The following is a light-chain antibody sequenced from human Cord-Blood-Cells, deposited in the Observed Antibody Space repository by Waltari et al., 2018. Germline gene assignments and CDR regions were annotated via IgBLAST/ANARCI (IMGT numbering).Light chain of an antibody. Sequence: QSALPQPASVSGSPGQSITISCTGTSSDVGSYNLVSRYQQHPGKAPKLMIYEGSKRPSGVSNRFSGSKSGNTASLTISGLQAEDEADYYCCSYAGSSTLAVFGGGTQLTVL. V-gene: IGLV2-23*01. CDR3: CSYAGSSTLAV. J-gene: IGLJ7*01. CDR2: EGS. CDR1: SSDVGSYNL.